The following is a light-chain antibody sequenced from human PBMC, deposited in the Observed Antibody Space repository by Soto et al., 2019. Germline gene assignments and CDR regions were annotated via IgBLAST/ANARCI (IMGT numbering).Light chain of an antibody. CDR2: EVS. Sequence: QSALTQPASVSGSPGQSITISCTGTSSDVGGYNYVSWYQQHPGKARKLIIYEVSNRPSGVSNRFSGSKSGNTASLTISGLQAEDEADYYCSSYTSSVTLDVFGTGTKLTVL. J-gene: IGLJ1*01. V-gene: IGLV2-14*01. CDR3: SSYTSSVTLDV. CDR1: SSDVGGYNY.